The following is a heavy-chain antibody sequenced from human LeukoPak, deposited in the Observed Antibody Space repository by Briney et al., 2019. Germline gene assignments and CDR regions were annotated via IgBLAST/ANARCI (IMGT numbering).Heavy chain of an antibody. J-gene: IGHJ4*02. CDR3: AKFSRGGGDY. V-gene: IGHV3-23*01. Sequence: GGTLRLSCAASGFTFSSYGMSWVRQAPGKGLEWVSAISGSGGSTYYADSVKGRFTISRDNSKNTLYLQMNSLRAEDTAVYYCAKFSRGGGDYWGQGTLVTVSS. D-gene: IGHD2-15*01. CDR2: ISGSGGST. CDR1: GFTFSSYG.